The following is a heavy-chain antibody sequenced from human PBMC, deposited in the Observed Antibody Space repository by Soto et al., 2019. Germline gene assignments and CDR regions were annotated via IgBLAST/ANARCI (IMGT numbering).Heavy chain of an antibody. J-gene: IGHJ4*02. Sequence: SETLSLTCTVSGGSISSGTYYWGWIRQPPGKGLEWIGSMFYSGSTNYNPSPKSRATISLDTSKNQFSLKMSSVTAADTAVYYCARHVRLLTGSAAPLDYWGQGTLVTVSS. V-gene: IGHV4-39*01. D-gene: IGHD3-9*01. CDR2: MFYSGST. CDR1: GGSISSGTYY. CDR3: ARHVRLLTGSAAPLDY.